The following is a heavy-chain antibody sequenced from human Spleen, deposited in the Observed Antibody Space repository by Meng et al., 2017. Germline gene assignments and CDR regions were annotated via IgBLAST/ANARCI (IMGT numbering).Heavy chain of an antibody. J-gene: IGHJ5*02. CDR1: GGSFSDYY. D-gene: IGHD2-21*01. Sequence: GSLRLSCVVSGGSFSDYYWSWIRQPPGKGLEWIGEINHSGSTNYNPSLESRATISVDTSQNNLSLKLSSVTAADSAVYYCARGRGLWTWGQGTLVTVSS. CDR2: INHSGST. V-gene: IGHV4-34*01. CDR3: ARGRGLWT.